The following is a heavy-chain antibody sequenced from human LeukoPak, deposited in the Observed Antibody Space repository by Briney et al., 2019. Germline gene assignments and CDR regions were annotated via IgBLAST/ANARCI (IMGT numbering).Heavy chain of an antibody. V-gene: IGHV4-34*01. CDR3: ARFGVDYDMDV. J-gene: IGHJ6*02. Sequence: PSETLSLTCTVSGGSISSYYWSWIRQPPGKGLEWIGEINHSGSTNYNPSLKSRVTISVDTSKNQFSLKLSSVTAADTAVYYCARFGVDYDMDVWGQGTTVAVSS. CDR1: GGSISSYY. CDR2: INHSGST. D-gene: IGHD3-16*01.